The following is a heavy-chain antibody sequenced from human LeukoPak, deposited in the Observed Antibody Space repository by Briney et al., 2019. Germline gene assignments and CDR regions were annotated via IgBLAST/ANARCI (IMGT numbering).Heavy chain of an antibody. D-gene: IGHD3-10*01. CDR1: GFSFSSYA. CDR3: AKGYGSGSSRYYFDY. J-gene: IGHJ4*02. CDR2: ISSSGGST. Sequence: GGSLRLSCAASGFSFSSYAMSWVRQAPGKGLEWVSTISSSGGSTYYADSVKGRFTISRDSSKNTLYLQMNSLRADDTAVYYCAKGYGSGSSRYYFDYWGQGTLDTVSS. V-gene: IGHV3-23*01.